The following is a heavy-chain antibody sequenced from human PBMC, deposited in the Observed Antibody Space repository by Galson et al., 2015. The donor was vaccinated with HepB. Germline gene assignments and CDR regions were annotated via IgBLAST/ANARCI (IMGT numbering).Heavy chain of an antibody. CDR2: INPGGGNT. J-gene: IGHJ4*02. CDR3: VRGANWGPQNYFDY. CDR1: GYTFTNYY. D-gene: IGHD7-27*01. Sequence: SVKVSCKASGYTFTNYYLHWVRQAPGQGLQWMGIINPGGGNTNYAQKFQGRVTMTRATSTSTVYMELSSLGSEDTALYFCVRGANWGPQNYFDYWGQGSLVTVSS. V-gene: IGHV1-46*03.